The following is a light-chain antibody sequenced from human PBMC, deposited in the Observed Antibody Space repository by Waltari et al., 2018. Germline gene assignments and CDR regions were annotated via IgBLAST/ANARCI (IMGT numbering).Light chain of an antibody. J-gene: IGKJ4*01. Sequence: RASLGGGQCLAGYKLRPGHAPRLLICVTSYRATGIPARFRGSGSETDVTLTISSLQPEDFAVYYCQQRRNWPLTFGGGTRVQI. V-gene: IGKV3-11*01. CDR2: VTS. CDR3: QQRRNWPLT. CDR1: LGGGQC.